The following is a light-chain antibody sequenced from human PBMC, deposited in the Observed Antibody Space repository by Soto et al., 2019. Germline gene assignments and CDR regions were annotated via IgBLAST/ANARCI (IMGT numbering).Light chain of an antibody. V-gene: IGKV3-20*01. CDR2: GAS. CDR1: QSITSNY. J-gene: IGKJ1*01. CDR3: QQYGSSPPT. Sequence: EIVLTQSPGTLSLSPGARATLSCRASQSITSNYLAWYQQKPGQAPGLLIFGASSRATGTPDRFSGSGSGTDFTLTISSLEPEDFAVYHCQQYGSSPPTFDQGTKVEIK.